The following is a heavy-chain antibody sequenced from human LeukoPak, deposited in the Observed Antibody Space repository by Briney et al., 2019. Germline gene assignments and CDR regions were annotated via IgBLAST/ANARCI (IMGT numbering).Heavy chain of an antibody. V-gene: IGHV3-30*18. D-gene: IGHD1-26*01. CDR2: ISNDGSNQ. Sequence: PVGSLRLSCSASGFTFSSYGIHWVRQAPGKGLEWVAVISNDGSNQYYADSVKGRFTISRHNSKITLYLQMNSLRAEDTAVYYCAKEAGRWELEWGQGTLVTVSS. CDR1: GFTFSSYG. CDR3: AKEAGRWELE. J-gene: IGHJ4*02.